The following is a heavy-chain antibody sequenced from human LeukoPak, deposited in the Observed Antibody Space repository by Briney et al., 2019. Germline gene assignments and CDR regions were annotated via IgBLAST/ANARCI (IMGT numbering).Heavy chain of an antibody. D-gene: IGHD6-13*01. J-gene: IGHJ4*02. Sequence: GGSLRLSCAASGFTVRSNAMSWVRQAPGKGLEWVSGISASGGETWYPDSVKGRFTISRDNSKNTLFLQMNSLRVEDTAIYYCAKDAAGPEYWGQGTLVTVSS. V-gene: IGHV3-23*01. CDR1: GFTVRSNA. CDR2: ISASGGET. CDR3: AKDAAGPEY.